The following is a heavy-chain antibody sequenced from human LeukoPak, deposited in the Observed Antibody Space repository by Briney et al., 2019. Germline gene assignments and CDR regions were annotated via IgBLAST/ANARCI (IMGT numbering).Heavy chain of an antibody. J-gene: IGHJ4*02. CDR3: ARSPHILTGENFDY. V-gene: IGHV1-2*02. CDR2: INLNSGGT. D-gene: IGHD3-9*01. CDR1: GYTFTGYY. Sequence: GASVKVSCKASGYTFTGYYMHWVRQAPGHGLEWMGWINLNSGGTNYPQKFQDRVTMTRDTSISTAYMELSRLRSNDTAVYYCARSPHILTGENFDYWGQGTLVTVSS.